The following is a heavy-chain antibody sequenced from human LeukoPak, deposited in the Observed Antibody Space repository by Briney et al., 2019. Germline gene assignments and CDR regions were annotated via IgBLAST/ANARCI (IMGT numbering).Heavy chain of an antibody. Sequence: ASVKVSCKASGYTFTNNYIHWMRQAPGQGLEWMGWINPNGGATRFAQKFQGRVSMTRGTSITTANMDLSSLRSDDTAVYYCARDRPHTSMNAFDVWGQGTLVTVSS. V-gene: IGHV1-2*02. J-gene: IGHJ3*01. CDR1: GYTFTNNY. CDR3: ARDRPHTSMNAFDV. D-gene: IGHD1-26*01. CDR2: INPNGGAT.